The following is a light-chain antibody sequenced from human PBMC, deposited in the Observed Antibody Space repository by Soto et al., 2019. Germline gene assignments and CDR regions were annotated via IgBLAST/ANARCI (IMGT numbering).Light chain of an antibody. Sequence: QSALTQPASVSGSPGQSITISCTGTSSDVGGYNYVSWYQQHPGKAPKLMIYDVSNRPSGVSNRFSGSKSGNTASLTISGPNAEDEADYYCSSYTSSSTVVFGAGTKLTVL. CDR1: SSDVGGYNY. V-gene: IGLV2-14*01. CDR3: SSYTSSSTVV. CDR2: DVS. J-gene: IGLJ2*01.